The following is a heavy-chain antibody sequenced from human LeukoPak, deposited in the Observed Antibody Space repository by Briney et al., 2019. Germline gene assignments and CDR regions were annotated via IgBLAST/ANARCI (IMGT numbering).Heavy chain of an antibody. CDR2: IWHDGSNK. V-gene: IGHV3-33*01. D-gene: IGHD6-13*01. Sequence: GGSQRLSCAASGFTFSNYGMHWVRQAPGKGLEWVAVIWHDGSNKYYADPVKGRFTISRDDSKNTLYLQMNSLRDDDTAVYFCARTSGIAAAGMLDYWGQGTLVTVSS. CDR1: GFTFSNYG. CDR3: ARTSGIAAAGMLDY. J-gene: IGHJ4*02.